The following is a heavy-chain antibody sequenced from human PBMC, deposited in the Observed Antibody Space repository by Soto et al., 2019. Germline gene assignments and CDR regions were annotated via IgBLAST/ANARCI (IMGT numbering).Heavy chain of an antibody. CDR2: IIPIFGTA. Sequence: GASVKVSCKASAGTFSSYAISWVRQAPGQGLEWMGGIIPIFGTANYAQKFQGRVTITADKSTSTAYMELSSLRSEDTAVYYCASPSYYDSSGYYLFDDWGQGTLVTVSS. J-gene: IGHJ4*02. D-gene: IGHD3-22*01. CDR3: ASPSYYDSSGYYLFDD. CDR1: AGTFSSYA. V-gene: IGHV1-69*06.